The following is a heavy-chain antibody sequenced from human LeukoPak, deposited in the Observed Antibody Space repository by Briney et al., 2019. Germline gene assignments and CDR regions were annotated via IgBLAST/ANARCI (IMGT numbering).Heavy chain of an antibody. CDR2: IIPIFGTA. V-gene: IGHV1-69*05. Sequence: SVKVSCKASGGTFSSYAISWVRQAPGQGLEWMGRIIPIFGTANYAQKFQGRVTITTDESTSTAYMELSSLRSEDTAVYYCARDGTMIVVVTNGGSWFDPWGQGTLVTVPS. CDR3: ARDGTMIVVVTNGGSWFDP. CDR1: GGTFSSYA. D-gene: IGHD3-22*01. J-gene: IGHJ5*02.